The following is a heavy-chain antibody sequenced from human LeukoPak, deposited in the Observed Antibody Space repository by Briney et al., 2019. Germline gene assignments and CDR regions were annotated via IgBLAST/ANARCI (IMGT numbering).Heavy chain of an antibody. Sequence: SGTLSLTCAVYGGSFSGYYWSWIRQPPGKGLEWIGEINHSGSTNYNPSLKSRVTISVDTSKNQFSLKLSSVTAADTAVYYCARGGYDYVWGSYRLNWFDPWGQGTLVTVSS. CDR1: GGSFSGYY. J-gene: IGHJ5*02. CDR2: INHSGST. V-gene: IGHV4-34*01. CDR3: ARGGYDYVWGSYRLNWFDP. D-gene: IGHD3-16*02.